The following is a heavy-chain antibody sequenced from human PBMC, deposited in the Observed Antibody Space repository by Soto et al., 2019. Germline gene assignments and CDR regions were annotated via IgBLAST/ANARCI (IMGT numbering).Heavy chain of an antibody. Sequence: GESLKISCAASGFPFPQYDMNRVRQAPGKGLGWVADVGRFDNTYYRDSVRGRFTISRDDSRNLVYLQMSRLRVDDTAVYFCAKEGRLASPAGDLFDSWGPGALVTVSS. CDR2: VGRFDNT. CDR1: GFPFPQYD. D-gene: IGHD3-10*01. CDR3: AKEGRLASPAGDLFDS. J-gene: IGHJ4*02. V-gene: IGHV3-23*01.